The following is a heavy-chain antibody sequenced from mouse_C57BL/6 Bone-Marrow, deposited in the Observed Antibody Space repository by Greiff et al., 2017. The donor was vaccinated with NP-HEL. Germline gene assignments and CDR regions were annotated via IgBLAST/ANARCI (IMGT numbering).Heavy chain of an antibody. D-gene: IGHD2-4*01. CDR1: GYTFTSYW. Sequence: QVQLQQPGAELVKPGASVKLSCKASGYTFTSYWMHWVKQRPGQGLEWIGMIHPNSGSTNYNEKFKSKATLTVDKSSSTAYMQLSSLTSEDSAVYYCARRGIDDYEAWFAYWGQGTLVTVSA. CDR3: ARRGIDDYEAWFAY. V-gene: IGHV1-64*01. J-gene: IGHJ3*01. CDR2: IHPNSGST.